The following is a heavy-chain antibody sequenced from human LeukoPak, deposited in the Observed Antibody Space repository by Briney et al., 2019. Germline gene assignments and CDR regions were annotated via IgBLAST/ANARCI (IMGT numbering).Heavy chain of an antibody. D-gene: IGHD2-2*01. Sequence: SETLSLTCTVSGGSISGYYWSWIRQPPGKGLEWIGYIYYSGNSNYNPSLKSRVTISADTSKNQFSLNLSSVTAADTAVYYCARESSSGWSAVDYCGQGTLVTVSS. CDR1: GGSISGYY. V-gene: IGHV4-59*01. J-gene: IGHJ4*02. CDR3: ARESSSGWSAVDY. CDR2: IYYSGNS.